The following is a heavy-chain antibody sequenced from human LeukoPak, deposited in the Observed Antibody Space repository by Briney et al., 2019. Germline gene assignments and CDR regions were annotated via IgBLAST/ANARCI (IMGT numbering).Heavy chain of an antibody. V-gene: IGHV1-2*02. CDR2: MTPKSGDT. CDR1: GYTFRDFY. Sequence: GASVKVSCKASGYTFRDFYIHWVRQAPGQALEYVGGMTPKSGDTYSPQRFQGRVTMTRDTSISTAYMELSRLRSDDTGVYYCARGAVAGNFDYWGQGTLVTVSS. J-gene: IGHJ4*02. CDR3: ARGAVAGNFDY. D-gene: IGHD6-19*01.